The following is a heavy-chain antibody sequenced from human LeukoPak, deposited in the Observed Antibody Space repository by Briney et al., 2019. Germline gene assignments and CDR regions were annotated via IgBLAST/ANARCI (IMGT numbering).Heavy chain of an antibody. V-gene: IGHV4-59*01. D-gene: IGHD1-26*01. Sequence: PETLSLTCTVSGGSISSYYWSWIRQPPGKGLEWIGYIYYSGSTNYNPSLKSRVTISVDTSKNQFSLKLSSVTAADTAVYYCARGGVGANTLDYWGQGTLVTVSS. CDR2: IYYSGST. CDR1: GGSISSYY. CDR3: ARGGVGANTLDY. J-gene: IGHJ4*02.